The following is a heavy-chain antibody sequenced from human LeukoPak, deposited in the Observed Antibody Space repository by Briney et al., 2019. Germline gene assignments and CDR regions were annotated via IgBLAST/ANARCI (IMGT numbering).Heavy chain of an antibody. CDR2: MNPNSGNT. J-gene: IGHJ6*03. Sequence: ASVKVSCKASGYSFTGHYMHWVRQATGQGLEWMGWMNPNSGNTGYAQKFQGRVTMTRNTSISTAYMELSSLRSEDTAVYYCARGLTGYLSNYYYYYMDVWGKGTTVTISS. D-gene: IGHD3-9*01. V-gene: IGHV1-8*02. CDR1: GYSFTGHY. CDR3: ARGLTGYLSNYYYYYMDV.